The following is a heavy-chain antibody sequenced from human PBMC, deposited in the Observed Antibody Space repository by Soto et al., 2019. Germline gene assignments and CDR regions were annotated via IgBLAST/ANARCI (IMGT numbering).Heavy chain of an antibody. V-gene: IGHV1-2*02. Sequence: ASVKVSCKASGYTFTGYYMYWVRQAPGQGREWMGWINPNSGGTNYAQKLQGRVTMTRDTSISTAYMELSRLRSDDTAVYYCASDIVVVPAAEPGGMDVWGQGTTVTVSS. CDR3: ASDIVVVPAAEPGGMDV. CDR1: GYTFTGYY. J-gene: IGHJ6*02. CDR2: INPNSGGT. D-gene: IGHD2-2*01.